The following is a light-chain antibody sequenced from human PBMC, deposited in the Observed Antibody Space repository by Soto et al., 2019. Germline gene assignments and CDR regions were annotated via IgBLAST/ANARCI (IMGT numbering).Light chain of an antibody. CDR2: AAS. CDR1: QSISSF. Sequence: IQMTQSPSSLSASVGDRVTITCRASQSISSFLAWYQQKAGKAPKLLIYAASSLHSGVPSRFSGSGSGTDFTLTISSLQPEDFASYYCQQSFSTPPTFGQGTKVDIK. V-gene: IGKV1-39*01. CDR3: QQSFSTPPT. J-gene: IGKJ1*01.